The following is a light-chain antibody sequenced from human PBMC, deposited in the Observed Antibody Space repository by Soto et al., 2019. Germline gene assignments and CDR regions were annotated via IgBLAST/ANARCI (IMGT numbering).Light chain of an antibody. V-gene: IGLV7-43*01. CDR3: LFYYGGAQPHWV. Sequence: QTVVIQESSLTVSPGGTVTLTCASSTGAVTSGHHPNWLQQKPGQAPRTLIYSTNNKQDWTPARFSGSLLEGKAALTVSGVQPEDEAEYYCLFYYGGAQPHWVFGGGTKVTVL. CDR2: STN. J-gene: IGLJ3*02. CDR1: TGAVTSGHH.